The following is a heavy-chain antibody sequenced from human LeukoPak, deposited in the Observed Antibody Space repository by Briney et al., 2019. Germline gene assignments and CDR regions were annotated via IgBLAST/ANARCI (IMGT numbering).Heavy chain of an antibody. CDR3: ARDRQQLANFDF. J-gene: IGHJ4*02. CDR1: GYTFTSYA. D-gene: IGHD1-1*01. V-gene: IGHV7-4-1*02. CDR2: INTNTGHP. Sequence: ASVKVSCTASGYTFTSYAINWVRQAPGQGLEWMGWINTNTGHPAYAQGFTGRFVFSLDTSVNTAYLQITSLKADDTAVYYCARDRQQLANFDFWGQGTLVTVSS.